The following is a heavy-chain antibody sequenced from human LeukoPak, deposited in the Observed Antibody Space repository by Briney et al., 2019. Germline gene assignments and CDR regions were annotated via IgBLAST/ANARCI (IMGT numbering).Heavy chain of an antibody. V-gene: IGHV3-21*01. Sequence: PGGSLRLSCAASGFTFSSYSMNWVRQAPGKGLEWVSSISSSSSYIYYADSVKGRFTISRDNAKNSLYLQMNSLRAEDTAVYYCARGKSYYYDSSGQLLGYWGQGTLVTVSS. D-gene: IGHD3-22*01. J-gene: IGHJ4*02. CDR1: GFTFSSYS. CDR3: ARGKSYYYDSSGQLLGY. CDR2: ISSSSSYI.